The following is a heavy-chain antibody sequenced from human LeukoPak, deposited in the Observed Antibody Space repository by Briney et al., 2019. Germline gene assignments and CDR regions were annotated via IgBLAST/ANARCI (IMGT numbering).Heavy chain of an antibody. CDR2: INYSGST. CDR1: GGSISSSSYF. D-gene: IGHD3-3*01. J-gene: IGHJ4*02. CDR3: ARTYDFWSGQIDY. Sequence: SETLSLTCRVSGGSISSSSYFWGWIRQPPGKGLEWIGSINYSGSTYFNPSLKSRVTTSVDTSMNQFSLKLSSVTAADTAVYYCARTYDFWSGQIDYWGQGTLVTVSS. V-gene: IGHV4-39*01.